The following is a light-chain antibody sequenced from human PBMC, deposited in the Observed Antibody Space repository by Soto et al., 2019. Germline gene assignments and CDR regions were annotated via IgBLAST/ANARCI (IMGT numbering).Light chain of an antibody. J-gene: IGLJ1*01. V-gene: IGLV2-14*01. Sequence: QSALTQPASVSGSPGQSIAISCTGTSSDVGGYKYVSWYQQYPGKAPKLMIYNVSNRPSGVPDRFSGSKSGNTASLTISGLQSEDEADYYGSSYTSYTSYVFGTGTKVTVL. CDR3: SSYTSYTSYV. CDR2: NVS. CDR1: SSDVGGYKY.